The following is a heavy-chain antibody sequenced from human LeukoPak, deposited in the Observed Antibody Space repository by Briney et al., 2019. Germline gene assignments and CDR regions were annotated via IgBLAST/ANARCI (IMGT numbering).Heavy chain of an antibody. J-gene: IGHJ4*02. D-gene: IGHD5-18*01. CDR2: ISGSGGST. Sequence: PGGSLRLSCAASGFTFSSYAMSWIRQAPGKGLEWVSAISGSGGSTYYADSVKSRFTFSRNNSKNTLYLQMNSLRAEDTAVYYCAKGLHSYDYWGQGTLVTVSS. CDR1: GFTFSSYA. V-gene: IGHV3-23*01. CDR3: AKGLHSYDY.